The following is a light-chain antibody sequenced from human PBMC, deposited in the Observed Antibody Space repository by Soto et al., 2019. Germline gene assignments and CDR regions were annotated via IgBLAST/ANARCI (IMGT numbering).Light chain of an antibody. Sequence: QSVLTQPPSASGTPGQSLTISCAGSSSNIGSHYVYWYQHLPGTAPKLLIFRDGQRPSGVPDRFFGSKSGTSASLAISGLRSEDEAHYYCAAWDDSLSGHWVFGGGTKLTVL. J-gene: IGLJ3*02. CDR3: AAWDDSLSGHWV. V-gene: IGLV1-47*01. CDR1: SSNIGSHY. CDR2: RDG.